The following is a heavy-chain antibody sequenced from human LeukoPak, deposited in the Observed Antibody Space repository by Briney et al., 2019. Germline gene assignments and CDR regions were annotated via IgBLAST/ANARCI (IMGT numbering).Heavy chain of an antibody. Sequence: SVTVSCKASGGTFGRYVISWVRQAPGQGLEWMGGIIPIFGTANYAQKFQGRVTITADESTVTAYMELSSLRSEDTAVYYCARGAFGVFPPATYYYYMDVWGKGTTVTVSS. V-gene: IGHV1-69*13. J-gene: IGHJ6*03. CDR3: ARGAFGVFPPATYYYYMDV. CDR2: IIPIFGTA. D-gene: IGHD3-3*01. CDR1: GGTFGRYV.